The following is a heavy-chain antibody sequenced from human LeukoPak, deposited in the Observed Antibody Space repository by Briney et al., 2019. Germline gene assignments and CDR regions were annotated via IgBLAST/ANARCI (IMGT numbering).Heavy chain of an antibody. D-gene: IGHD5-12*01. CDR2: ISSSSSYI. J-gene: IGHJ4*02. Sequence: PGGSLRLSCAASGFTFSSYSMNWVRQAPGKGLEWVSSISSSSSYIYYADSVKGRFTISRDNSKNTLYLQMNSLRAEDTAVYYCARGPSGYHNTGGQGTLVTVSS. V-gene: IGHV3-21*01. CDR1: GFTFSSYS. CDR3: ARGPSGYHNT.